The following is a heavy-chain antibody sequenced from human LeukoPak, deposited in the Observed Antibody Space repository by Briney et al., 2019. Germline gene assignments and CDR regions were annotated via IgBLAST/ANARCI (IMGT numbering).Heavy chain of an antibody. V-gene: IGHV3-23*01. Sequence: PGGSLRLSCAASGFTFSKYAMSWVRQAPGKGLEWVSSIGSGGTTYYADSVKGRFTISRDNSKNTLFLQMNSLRAEDTAVYYCAKYFYDSSTYSFDYWGQGTLVTVSS. J-gene: IGHJ4*02. CDR2: IGSGGTT. D-gene: IGHD3-22*01. CDR3: AKYFYDSSTYSFDY. CDR1: GFTFSKYA.